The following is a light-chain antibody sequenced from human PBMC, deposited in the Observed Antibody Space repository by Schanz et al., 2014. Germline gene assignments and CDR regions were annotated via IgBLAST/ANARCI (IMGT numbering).Light chain of an antibody. Sequence: DIVLTQSPGTLSLSPGERATLFCRASQSVTSRYLAWYQQTPGQAPRLLIYDATTRATGIPARFSGSGSGTEFTLTISSLQSEDFAVYYCQQYSDWPGYTFGQGTKLEIK. CDR2: DAT. V-gene: IGKV3-15*01. CDR3: QQYSDWPGYT. CDR1: QSVTSRY. J-gene: IGKJ2*01.